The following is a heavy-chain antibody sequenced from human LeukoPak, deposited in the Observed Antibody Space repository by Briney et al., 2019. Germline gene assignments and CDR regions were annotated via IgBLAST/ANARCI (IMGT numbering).Heavy chain of an antibody. CDR2: IYPGDSDT. Sequence: PGESLKISCKGSGYSFTSYWIGWVRQMPGKGLEWMGIIYPGDSDTRYSPSFQGQVTISADKSISTAYLQWSSLKASDTAMYYCARHEVVDYGSGSYEVGWFDPWGQGTLVTVSS. J-gene: IGHJ5*02. D-gene: IGHD3-10*01. CDR3: ARHEVVDYGSGSYEVGWFDP. V-gene: IGHV5-51*01. CDR1: GYSFTSYW.